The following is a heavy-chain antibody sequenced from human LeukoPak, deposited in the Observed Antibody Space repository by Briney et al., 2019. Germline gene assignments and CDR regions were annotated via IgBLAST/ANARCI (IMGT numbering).Heavy chain of an antibody. V-gene: IGHV1-18*01. CDR1: GYTFTSYG. CDR3: VRDSITMVRGDGKGRYFDY. Sequence: ASVKVSCKASGYTFTSYGISWVRQAPGQGLEWMGWISAYNGNTNYAQKLQGRVTMTTDTSTSTAYMELRSLRSDDTAVYYCVRDSITMVRGDGKGRYFDYWGQGTLVTVSS. D-gene: IGHD3-10*01. J-gene: IGHJ4*02. CDR2: ISAYNGNT.